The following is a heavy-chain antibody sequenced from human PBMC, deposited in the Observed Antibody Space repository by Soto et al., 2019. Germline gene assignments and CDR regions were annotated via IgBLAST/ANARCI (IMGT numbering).Heavy chain of an antibody. CDR1: GYSFTSYW. CDR2: IYPGDSDT. CDR3: ARVSSSSPPIYYYYGMDV. V-gene: IGHV5-51*01. Sequence: GESLKISCKGSGYSFTSYWIGWVRQMPGKGLEWMGIIYPGDSDTRYSPSFQGQVTISADKSISTAYLQWSSLKASDTAMYYCARVSSSSPPIYYYYGMDVWGQGTTVTVSS. J-gene: IGHJ6*02. D-gene: IGHD6-19*01.